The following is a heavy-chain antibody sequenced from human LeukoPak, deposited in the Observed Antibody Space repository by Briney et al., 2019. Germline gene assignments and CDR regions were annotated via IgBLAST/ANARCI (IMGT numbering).Heavy chain of an antibody. Sequence: GESLKISCEGSGYSFTSYWIGWLRQMPGKGPEWVGIIYPGDFDTRYSPSFQGRVAISADRSISTAYLQWNSLRASDTAMYFCATSTRWFGELKAFDYWGQGTLVTVSS. V-gene: IGHV5-51*01. D-gene: IGHD3-10*01. CDR3: ATSTRWFGELKAFDY. CDR1: GYSFTSYW. CDR2: IYPGDFDT. J-gene: IGHJ4*02.